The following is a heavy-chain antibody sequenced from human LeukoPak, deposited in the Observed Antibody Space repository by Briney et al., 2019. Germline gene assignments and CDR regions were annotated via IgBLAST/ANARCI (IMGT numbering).Heavy chain of an antibody. CDR1: GGSFSGYY. J-gene: IGHJ6*02. D-gene: IGHD4-11*01. CDR2: INHSGST. V-gene: IGHV4-34*01. CDR3: ARADYSNYVFYDYGMDV. Sequence: SETLSLTCGVYGGSFSGYYWSWIRQPPGKGLEWVGEINHSGSTSYNPALKSRVTTSVDTPKTQFSLKLSSVTAADTAVYYCARADYSNYVFYDYGMDVWGQGTTVTVSS.